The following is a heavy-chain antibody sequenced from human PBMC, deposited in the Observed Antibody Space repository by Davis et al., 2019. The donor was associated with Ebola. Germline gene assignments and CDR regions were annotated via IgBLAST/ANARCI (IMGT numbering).Heavy chain of an antibody. CDR2: INSGGLVI. J-gene: IGHJ4*02. V-gene: IGHV3-48*01. CDR3: AKDLVAGIDY. Sequence: GESLKISCAVSGLTFTSYGLTWVPHAPGKGLEWASHINSGGLVILYAESVKGRFTISREIAKDSVYLQMDSLRVEDTAVYYCAKDLVAGIDYWGQGSLITVSS. CDR1: GLTFTSYG. D-gene: IGHD6-19*01.